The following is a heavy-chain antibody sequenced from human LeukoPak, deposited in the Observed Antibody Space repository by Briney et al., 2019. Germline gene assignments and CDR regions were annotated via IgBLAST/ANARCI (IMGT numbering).Heavy chain of an antibody. CDR1: GGSISSNY. V-gene: IGHV4-59*01. CDR3: ASVMITFGGVDYTPTYCFDY. CDR2: IYCGGST. J-gene: IGHJ4*02. D-gene: IGHD3-16*01. Sequence: PSETLCLTCTVSGGSISSNYWSWIRQAPGKGLEWIWVIYCGGSTYYNPSLKGRFTISGDTSKNQFSLKLSAVTAADTAVYYCASVMITFGGVDYTPTYCFDYWGQGTLVTVSS.